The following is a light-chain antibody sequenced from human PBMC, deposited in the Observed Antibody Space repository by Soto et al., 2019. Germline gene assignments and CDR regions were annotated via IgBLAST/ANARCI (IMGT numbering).Light chain of an antibody. V-gene: IGKV1-39*01. J-gene: IGKJ1*01. CDR1: QSISSY. CDR2: AAS. Sequence: DIQMTQSPSSLSASVGDRVTITCRASQSISSYLHWYQQKPGKAPKLLIYAASSLQSGVPSRFSGSGSGTYFTLTISSLQPEDIATYYCQQGYSTPPTFGQGTKVEIK. CDR3: QQGYSTPPT.